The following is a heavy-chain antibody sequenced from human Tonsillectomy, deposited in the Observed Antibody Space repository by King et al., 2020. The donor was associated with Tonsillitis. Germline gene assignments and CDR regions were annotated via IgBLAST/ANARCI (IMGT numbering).Heavy chain of an antibody. CDR2: ISAYSGNT. V-gene: IGHV1-18*01. CDR3: ARDDYDSHSAGWDS. D-gene: IGHD4-17*01. J-gene: IGHJ4*02. Sequence: VQLVESGAEVKKPGASVKVSCKASGYTFTSYGISWVRQAPGQGLEWMGWISAYSGNTNYAQKFQGRVTMTTDTSTSTAYMELRSLRSDDTAVYYCARDDYDSHSAGWDSCGQGTLVTVSS. CDR1: GYTFTSYG.